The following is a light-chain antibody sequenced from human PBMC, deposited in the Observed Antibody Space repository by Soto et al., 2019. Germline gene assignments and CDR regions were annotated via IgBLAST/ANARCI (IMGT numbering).Light chain of an antibody. CDR1: PGISSY. Sequence: IQLTQSPSSLSASVGDRVTITCRASPGISSYLGWYQQKPGKAPNLLIFDASTLQSGVPSRFSRGGCETDFPLTISSLEPGDFETYYRHQANRFQLSFGGGTKVDI. CDR3: HQANRFQLS. J-gene: IGKJ4*01. V-gene: IGKV1-9*01. CDR2: DAS.